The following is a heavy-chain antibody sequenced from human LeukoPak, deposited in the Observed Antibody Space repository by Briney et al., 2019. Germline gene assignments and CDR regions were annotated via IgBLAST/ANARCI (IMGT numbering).Heavy chain of an antibody. Sequence: ASVKVSCKASGYTFTGYYMHWVRQAPGQGLEWMGWINPNSGGTNYAQKFQGWVTMTRDTSISTAYMELSRLRSDDTAVYYCARTRPPGYSSSDGMGVWGKGTTVTVSS. CDR1: GYTFTGYY. CDR3: ARTRPPGYSSSDGMGV. D-gene: IGHD6-13*01. V-gene: IGHV1-2*04. CDR2: INPNSGGT. J-gene: IGHJ6*04.